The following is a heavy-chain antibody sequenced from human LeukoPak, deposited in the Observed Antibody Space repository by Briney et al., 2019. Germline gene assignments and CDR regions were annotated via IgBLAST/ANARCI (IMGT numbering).Heavy chain of an antibody. CDR2: ISSSSSTI. J-gene: IGHJ4*02. D-gene: IGHD4-17*01. CDR3: ARDPTVTDQGEY. V-gene: IGHV3-48*02. CDR1: GFTFSSYS. Sequence: PGGSLRLSCAASGFTFSSYSMNWVRQAPGKGLEWVSYISSSSSTIYYADSVKGRFTISKDNAKNSLYLLMNSLRDEDTAVYYCARDPTVTDQGEYWGQGTLVTVSS.